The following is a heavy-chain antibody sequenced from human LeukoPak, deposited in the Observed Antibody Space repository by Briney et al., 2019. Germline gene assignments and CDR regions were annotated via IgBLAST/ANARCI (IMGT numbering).Heavy chain of an antibody. CDR1: GYSIGSGYY. J-gene: IGHJ4*02. CDR3: ARDHYYDSSGYYPETFDY. V-gene: IGHV4-38-2*02. Sequence: SETLSLTCTVSGYSIGSGYYWGWIRQPPGKGLEWIGSIYHSGSTYYNPSLKSRVTISVDTSKNQFSLKLSSVTAADTAVYYCARDHYYDSSGYYPETFDYWGQGTLVTVSS. D-gene: IGHD3-22*01. CDR2: IYHSGST.